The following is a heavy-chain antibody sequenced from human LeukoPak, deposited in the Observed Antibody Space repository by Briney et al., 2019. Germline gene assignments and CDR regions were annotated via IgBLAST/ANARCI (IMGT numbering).Heavy chain of an antibody. CDR3: ARDEGSGWDY. J-gene: IGHJ4*02. V-gene: IGHV3-7*01. CDR1: GFTFDNYW. CDR2: IKADGSKK. Sequence: GGSLRLSCAASGFTFDNYWMHWVRQAPGKGLEWVANIKADGSKKYYVDSVKGRFTISRDNAKNSLYLEMNSLRAEDTAVYFCARDEGSGWDYWGQGTLVTVSS. D-gene: IGHD6-19*01.